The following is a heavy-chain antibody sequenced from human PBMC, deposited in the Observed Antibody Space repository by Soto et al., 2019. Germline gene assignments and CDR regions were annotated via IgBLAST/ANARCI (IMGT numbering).Heavy chain of an antibody. D-gene: IGHD6-13*01. CDR1: GFTFSSYA. V-gene: IGHV3-30-3*01. CDR2: ISYDGSNK. Sequence: QVQLVESGGGVVQPGRSLRLSCAASGFTFSSYAMHWVRQAPGKGLEWVAVISYDGSNKYYADSVKGRFTISRDNSKNTLYLQSDSLRSEDTVVYYCARDHRIAAAGTNYYYGMDVWDQGTTVTVSS. CDR3: ARDHRIAAAGTNYYYGMDV. J-gene: IGHJ6*02.